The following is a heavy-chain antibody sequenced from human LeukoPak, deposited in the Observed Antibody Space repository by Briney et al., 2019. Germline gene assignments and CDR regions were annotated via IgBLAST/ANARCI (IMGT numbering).Heavy chain of an antibody. CDR1: GDSIGSGSYY. J-gene: IGHJ4*02. V-gene: IGHV4-61*01. D-gene: IGHD6-13*01. CDR3: ARGGGYSSSWSY. CDR2: IYYTGST. Sequence: SETLSLTCTVSGDSIGSGSYYWSWIRQPPGKGLEWIGYIYYTGSTNYNPSLKSRVTISVDTSKNQFSLKLSSVTAADTAVYYCARGGGYSSSWSYWGQGTLVTVSS.